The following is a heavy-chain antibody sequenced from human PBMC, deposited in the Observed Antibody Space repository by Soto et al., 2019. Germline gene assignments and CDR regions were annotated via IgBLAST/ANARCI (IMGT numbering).Heavy chain of an antibody. Sequence: SVKVSCKASGGTFSSYAISWVRQAPGQGLEWMGGIIPIFGTANYAQKFQGRVTITADESTSTAYMELSSLRSEDTAVYYCARSYYDSVWGSYRSYYFDYWGQGTLVTVSS. D-gene: IGHD3-16*02. CDR3: ARSYYDSVWGSYRSYYFDY. V-gene: IGHV1-69*13. CDR2: IIPIFGTA. J-gene: IGHJ4*02. CDR1: GGTFSSYA.